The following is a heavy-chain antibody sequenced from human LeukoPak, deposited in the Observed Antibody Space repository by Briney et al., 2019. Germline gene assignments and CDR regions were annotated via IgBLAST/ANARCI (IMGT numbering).Heavy chain of an antibody. V-gene: IGHV5-51*01. CDR3: ARHLGSSWCNNWFDP. Sequence: GESLKISCKGSGYSFTSYWIGWMRQMPGKGLEWMGIIYPGDSDTRYSPSFQGQVTISADKSSSTAYLQWSSLKASDTAMYYCARHLGSSWCNNWFDPWGQGTLVTVSS. CDR2: IYPGDSDT. CDR1: GYSFTSYW. D-gene: IGHD6-13*01. J-gene: IGHJ5*02.